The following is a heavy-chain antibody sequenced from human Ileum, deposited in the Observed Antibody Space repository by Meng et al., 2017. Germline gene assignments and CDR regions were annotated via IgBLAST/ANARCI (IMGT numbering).Heavy chain of an antibody. CDR3: ARDRGGSYYFDY. Sequence: QVQLQESGPGLVKPSQTLLLTCTVTGGSISSDGYYWSWIRQHPGKGLEFIGYIYYSGSTYYNPSLKSRAIMSVDTSKNHFSLKLSSVTAADTAVYYCARDRGGSYYFDYWGQGTLVTVSS. CDR2: IYYSGST. CDR1: GGSISSDGYY. J-gene: IGHJ4*02. V-gene: IGHV4-30-4*08. D-gene: IGHD2-15*01.